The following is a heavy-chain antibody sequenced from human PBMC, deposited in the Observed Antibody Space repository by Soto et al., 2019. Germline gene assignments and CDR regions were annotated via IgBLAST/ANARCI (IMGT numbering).Heavy chain of an antibody. J-gene: IGHJ6*02. CDR1: GYSFTDYH. V-gene: IGHV1-2*04. CDR2: ITPTSGGT. CDR3: ARGDSTDCSNGVCSFFYNHDMDV. Sequence: QVQLVQSGAEVKKPGPSVKASCKASGYSFTDYHLPWLRQAPGQGLEGPARITPTSGGTSTAQKFQGWVTMTTDTSISTASMELTRLTSDDTAIYYCARGDSTDCSNGVCSFFYNHDMDVWGQGTTVTVSS. D-gene: IGHD2-8*01.